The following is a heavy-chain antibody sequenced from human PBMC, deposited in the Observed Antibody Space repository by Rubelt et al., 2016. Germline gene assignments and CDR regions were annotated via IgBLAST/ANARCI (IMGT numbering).Heavy chain of an antibody. J-gene: IGHJ4*02. Sequence: QVQLQESGPGLVKPSETLSLTCTVSGGSISSYYWSWIRQPPGKGLEWIGYIYYSGSTNYNPSLKSRVTISVDTSKNQFSLKLSSGTAADTAVYYCARAPGVAGTAYYFDYWGQGTLVTVSS. CDR3: ARAPGVAGTAYYFDY. CDR1: GGSISSYY. V-gene: IGHV4-59*01. D-gene: IGHD6-19*01. CDR2: IYYSGST.